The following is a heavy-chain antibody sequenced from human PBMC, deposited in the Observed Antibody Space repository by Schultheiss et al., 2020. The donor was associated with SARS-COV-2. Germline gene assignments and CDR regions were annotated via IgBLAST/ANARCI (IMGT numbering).Heavy chain of an antibody. V-gene: IGHV4-4*09. CDR2: RYSTGHT. CDR1: GGSISSYY. CDR3: AREAFYHMDL. Sequence: SQTLSLTCTVSGGSISSYYWSWIRQPPGKGLEWIGRRYSTGHTNYNPSLKSRVSISIDTSKNQFSLELNSVTAADTAVYYCAREAFYHMDLWGRGTTVTVSS. J-gene: IGHJ6*03.